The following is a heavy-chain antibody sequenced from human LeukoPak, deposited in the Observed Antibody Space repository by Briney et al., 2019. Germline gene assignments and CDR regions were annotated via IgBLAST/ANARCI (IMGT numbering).Heavy chain of an antibody. J-gene: IGHJ6*02. Sequence: GGSLRLSCAASGFTFNYAWMSWVRQVPGKGLEWVGQTVSEIDGGTTDYAAPVKGRFTISRDDSKSTLYLQMNSLKIEDTAVYYCTTDEDWNYARKDVWGQGAMVIVSS. D-gene: IGHD1-7*01. CDR3: TTDEDWNYARKDV. CDR2: TVSEIDGGTT. CDR1: GFTFNYAW. V-gene: IGHV3-15*04.